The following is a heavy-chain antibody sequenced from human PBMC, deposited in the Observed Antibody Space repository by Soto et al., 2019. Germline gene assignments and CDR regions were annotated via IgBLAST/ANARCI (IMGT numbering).Heavy chain of an antibody. CDR3: ARHDASGFGY. CDR1: GGSISSYY. D-gene: IGHD5-12*01. J-gene: IGHJ4*02. Sequence: SETLSLTCTVSGGSISSYYWSWIRQPPGKGLERIGYIYYSGSTNYNPSLKSRVTISVDTSKNQFSLKLSSVTAADTAVYYCARHDASGFGYWGQGTLVTVSS. CDR2: IYYSGST. V-gene: IGHV4-59*08.